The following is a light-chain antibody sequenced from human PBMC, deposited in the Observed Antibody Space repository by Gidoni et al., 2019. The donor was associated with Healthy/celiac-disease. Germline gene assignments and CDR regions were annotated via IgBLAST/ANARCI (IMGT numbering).Light chain of an antibody. CDR2: DAS. V-gene: IGKV1-33*01. J-gene: IGKJ4*01. CDR3: QQYDNLPFT. CDR1: QDISNY. Sequence: DIQMTQSPSSLSASVGARVTITCQASQDISNYLNWYQQKPGKAPKLLIYDASNLETGVPSRFSGSGSGTDFTFTISSLQPEDIATYYCQQYDNLPFTFXGXTKVEIK.